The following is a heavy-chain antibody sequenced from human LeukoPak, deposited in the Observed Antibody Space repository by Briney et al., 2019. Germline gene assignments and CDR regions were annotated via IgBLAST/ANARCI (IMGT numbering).Heavy chain of an antibody. CDR2: INSDGSST. Sequence: PGGSLRLSCAASGFTFSSYWMHWVRQAPGKGLVWVSRINSDGSSTSYADSVKGRFTFSRDNAKNTLYLQMNSLRAEDTAVYYCARDHTIFGVALRYWGQGTLVTVSS. D-gene: IGHD3-3*01. CDR3: ARDHTIFGVALRY. V-gene: IGHV3-74*01. J-gene: IGHJ4*02. CDR1: GFTFSSYW.